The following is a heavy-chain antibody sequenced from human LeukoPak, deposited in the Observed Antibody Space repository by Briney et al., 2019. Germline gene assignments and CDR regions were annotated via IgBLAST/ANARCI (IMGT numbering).Heavy chain of an antibody. Sequence: GGSLRLSCAASGFTFSSYGMHWVRQAPGKGLEWVAVIWNDGSNKYYADSVKGRFTISRDNSKNTLYLQINSLRAEDTAVYYCAKDLTAVAAVFDIWGQGTMVTVSS. CDR3: AKDLTAVAAVFDI. D-gene: IGHD6-19*01. V-gene: IGHV3-33*06. CDR2: IWNDGSNK. J-gene: IGHJ3*02. CDR1: GFTFSSYG.